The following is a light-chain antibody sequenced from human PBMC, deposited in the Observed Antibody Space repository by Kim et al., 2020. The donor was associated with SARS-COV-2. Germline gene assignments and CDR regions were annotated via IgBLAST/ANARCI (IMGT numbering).Light chain of an antibody. Sequence: LTQPRSVSGSPGQSVTISCTGTSSDVGRYNYVSWYQQHPGKAPKVMIYDVSERPSGVPDRVSGSKSGNTASLTISGLQAEDEVDYYCSSFAGSYTWVFGGGTQLTVL. CDR2: DVS. V-gene: IGLV2-11*01. CDR1: SSDVGRYNY. J-gene: IGLJ3*02. CDR3: SSFAGSYTWV.